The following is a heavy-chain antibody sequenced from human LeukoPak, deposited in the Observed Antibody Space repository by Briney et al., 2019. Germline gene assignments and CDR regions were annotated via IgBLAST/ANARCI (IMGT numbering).Heavy chain of an antibody. CDR2: INTDGSGT. CDR3: ARGSGNQHFHH. J-gene: IGHJ1*01. CDR1: GFAFTTYW. D-gene: IGHD2-2*01. Sequence: GGSLRLSCAASGFAFTTYWMHWVRQDPGKGLVWVSGINTDGSGTNYADSVKGRFTIPRDNAKSTVYLQMNSLRVEDTAVYYCARGSGNQHFHHWGQGTLVTVSS. V-gene: IGHV3-74*01.